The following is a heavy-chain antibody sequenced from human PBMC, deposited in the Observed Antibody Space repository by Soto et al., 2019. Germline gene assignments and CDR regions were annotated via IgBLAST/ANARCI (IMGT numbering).Heavy chain of an antibody. CDR2: IDPSDSYT. Sequence: GESLKISCKGSGYSFTSYWISWVRQMPGKGLEWMGRIDPSDSYTNYSPSFQGHVTMSADKSISTAYLQWSSLQASDTAIYYCTRHGRMGPARQFDNWGQGTLVTVSS. J-gene: IGHJ4*02. CDR1: GYSFTSYW. D-gene: IGHD2-2*01. CDR3: TRHGRMGPARQFDN. V-gene: IGHV5-10-1*01.